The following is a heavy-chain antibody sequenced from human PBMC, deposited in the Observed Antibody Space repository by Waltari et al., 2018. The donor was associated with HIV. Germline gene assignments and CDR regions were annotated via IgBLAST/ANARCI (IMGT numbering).Heavy chain of an antibody. Sequence: QVQLVQSGAEVKKPGSSVKVSCKASGGTFSSYAISWVRQAPGPGLEWMGGIIPIFGTANYAQKFQGRVTITADESTSTAYMELSSLRSEDTAVYYCASAEYGDYDSSGYYGDYWGQGTLVTVSS. CDR3: ASAEYGDYDSSGYYGDY. V-gene: IGHV1-69*01. CDR2: IIPIFGTA. J-gene: IGHJ4*02. CDR1: GGTFSSYA. D-gene: IGHD3-22*01.